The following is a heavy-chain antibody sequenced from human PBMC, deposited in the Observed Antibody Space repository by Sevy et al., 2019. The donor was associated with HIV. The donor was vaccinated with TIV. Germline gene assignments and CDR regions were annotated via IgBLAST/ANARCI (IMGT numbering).Heavy chain of an antibody. CDR2: IWYDGSKK. J-gene: IGHJ4*02. CDR1: GFTFSAYG. D-gene: IGHD2-2*01. V-gene: IGHV3-33*01. Sequence: GGSLRLSCEASGFTFSAYGMHWVRQAPGKGLEWVANIWYDGSKKYYADSMKGRFTISRDNSKNTLYLQMNSLRAEDTALYYCAREGGPAAIGFDYWGQGSLVTVSS. CDR3: AREGGPAAIGFDY.